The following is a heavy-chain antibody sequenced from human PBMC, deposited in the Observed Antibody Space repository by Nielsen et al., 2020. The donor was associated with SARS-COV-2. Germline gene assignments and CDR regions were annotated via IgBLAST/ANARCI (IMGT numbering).Heavy chain of an antibody. V-gene: IGHV3-7*03. J-gene: IGHJ4*02. CDR3: ARDMLRVVAETHFDY. Sequence: GGSLRLSCAASGFTFSSYWMSWVRQAPGKGLEWVANIKQDGSEKYYVDSVKGRFTISRDNAKNSLYLQMNSLRAEDTAVYYCARDMLRVVAETHFDYWGQGTLVTVSS. CDR2: IKQDGSEK. D-gene: IGHD3-22*01. CDR1: GFTFSSYW.